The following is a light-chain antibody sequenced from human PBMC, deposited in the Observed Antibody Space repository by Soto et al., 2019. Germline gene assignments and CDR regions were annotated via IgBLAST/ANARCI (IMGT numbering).Light chain of an antibody. CDR3: QHYNNWPPWT. Sequence: EIVMVQSPATLSVSPGERATLSCRASQIIANNLAWYQQKPGQAPRLLIYGASTRAPGIPARFSGSGSGTEFTLTISSLQSEDFAIYYCQHYNNWPPWTFGQGTRWIS. CDR1: QIIANN. J-gene: IGKJ1*01. CDR2: GAS. V-gene: IGKV3-15*01.